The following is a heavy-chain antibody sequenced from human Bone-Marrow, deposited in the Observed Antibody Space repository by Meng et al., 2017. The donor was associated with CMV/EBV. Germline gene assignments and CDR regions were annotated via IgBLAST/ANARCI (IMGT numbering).Heavy chain of an antibody. CDR1: GFKLSSYS. D-gene: IGHD5-12*01. J-gene: IGHJ6*02. CDR3: ARVTGAGWLRFPDV. CDR2: ISTSGNYI. V-gene: IGHV3-21*01. Sequence: GESLKISCAASGFKLSSYSMNWVRQAPGKGLEWVSSISTSGNYIYYADSVKGRFTISRDNAKNSLYLQMNSLRAEDTAVYYCARVTGAGWLRFPDVWGQGTTVTVSS.